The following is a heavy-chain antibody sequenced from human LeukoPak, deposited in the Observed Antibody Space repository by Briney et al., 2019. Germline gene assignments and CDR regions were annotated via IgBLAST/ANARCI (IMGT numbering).Heavy chain of an antibody. J-gene: IGHJ1*01. Sequence: SETLSLTCTISGDSISSSSYYWGWIRQPPGKGLEWIGDIYYRGSTYYSPSLKSRVSISIDTSNNQFSLTLNSVTAADTALYFCARQRYYDSTGYLDWGQGTLVTVSS. CDR1: GDSISSSSYY. CDR3: ARQRYYDSTGYLD. CDR2: IYYRGST. D-gene: IGHD3-22*01. V-gene: IGHV4-39*01.